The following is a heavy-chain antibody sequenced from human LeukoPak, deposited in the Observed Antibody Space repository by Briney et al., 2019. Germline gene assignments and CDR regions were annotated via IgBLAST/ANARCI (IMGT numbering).Heavy chain of an antibody. D-gene: IGHD2-15*01. Sequence: ASVKVSCKASGYTFTGYYMHWVRQAPGQGLEWMGWINPNSGGTNYAQKFQGRVTMTRDTSISTAYMELSRLRSGDTAVYYCARSHPIVVVVAASYYYGMDVWGQGTTVTVSS. CDR2: INPNSGGT. CDR3: ARSHPIVVVVAASYYYGMDV. J-gene: IGHJ6*02. CDR1: GYTFTGYY. V-gene: IGHV1-2*02.